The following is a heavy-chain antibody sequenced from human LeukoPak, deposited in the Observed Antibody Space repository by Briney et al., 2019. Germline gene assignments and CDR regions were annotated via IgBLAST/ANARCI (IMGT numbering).Heavy chain of an antibody. D-gene: IGHD3-16*01. CDR3: ARLGGRYDALDI. CDR2: INPNTGGT. J-gene: IGHJ3*02. CDR1: GYTFTGYY. Sequence: GASVKVSCKASGYTFTGYYTHWVRQAPGHRLEWMGWINPNTGGTNYAQKFQGRVTMTRDTSISTAYMGLSRLTSDDTAMYYCARLGGRYDALDIWGQGTMVTVSS. V-gene: IGHV1-2*02.